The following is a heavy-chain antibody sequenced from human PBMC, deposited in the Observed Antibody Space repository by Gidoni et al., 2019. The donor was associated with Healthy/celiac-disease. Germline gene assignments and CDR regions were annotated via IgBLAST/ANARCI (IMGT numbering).Heavy chain of an antibody. D-gene: IGHD3-10*01. V-gene: IGHV3-30*01. J-gene: IGHJ4*02. CDR3: ARDVGEDPDY. CDR1: GFTFSSYA. CDR2: ISYDGSNK. Sequence: QVQLVASGGGVVQPGRSLRLSCAASGFTFSSYAMHWVRQAPGKGLEWVAVISYDGSNKYYADSVKGRFTISRDNSKNTLYLQMNSLRAEDTAVYYCARDVGEDPDYWGQGTLVTVSS.